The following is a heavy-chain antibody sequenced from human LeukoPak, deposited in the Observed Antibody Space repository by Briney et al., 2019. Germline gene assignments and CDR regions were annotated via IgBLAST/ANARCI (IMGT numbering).Heavy chain of an antibody. CDR1: GGSISSYY. Sequence: SETLSLTCTVSGGSISSYYWSWIRQPPGKGLEWIGYIYYSGSTNYNPSLKSRVTISVDTSKNQFSLKLRFVTAADTAVYYCARVRCSGGSCPYYYYYYYMDVWGKGTTVTVSS. D-gene: IGHD2-15*01. CDR3: ARVRCSGGSCPYYYYYYYMDV. CDR2: IYYSGST. J-gene: IGHJ6*03. V-gene: IGHV4-59*12.